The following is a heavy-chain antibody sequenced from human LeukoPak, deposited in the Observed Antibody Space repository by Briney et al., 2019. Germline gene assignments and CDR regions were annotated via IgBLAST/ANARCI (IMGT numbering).Heavy chain of an antibody. CDR1: GYTFTGYY. Sequence: GVSVKVSCKASGYTFTGYYMHWVRQAPGQGLEWMGWINPNSGGTNYAQKFQGRVTMTRDTSISTAYMELSRLRSDDTAVYYCARETAATVTTYDYWGQGTLVTVSS. CDR2: INPNSGGT. V-gene: IGHV1-2*02. J-gene: IGHJ4*02. CDR3: ARETAATVTTYDY. D-gene: IGHD4-11*01.